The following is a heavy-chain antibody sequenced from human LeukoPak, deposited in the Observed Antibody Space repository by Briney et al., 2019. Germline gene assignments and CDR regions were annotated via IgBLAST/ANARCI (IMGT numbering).Heavy chain of an antibody. V-gene: IGHV4-34*01. CDR3: ARGRDNYYGSGSYDFDY. Sequence: SETLSLTCAVYGGSFSGYYWSWIRQPPGKGLEWIGEINHSGSTNYNPSLKSRVTISVDTSKNQFSLKLSSVTAADTAVYYCARGRDNYYGSGSYDFDYWGQGTLVTVSS. D-gene: IGHD3-10*01. CDR1: GGSFSGYY. J-gene: IGHJ4*02. CDR2: INHSGST.